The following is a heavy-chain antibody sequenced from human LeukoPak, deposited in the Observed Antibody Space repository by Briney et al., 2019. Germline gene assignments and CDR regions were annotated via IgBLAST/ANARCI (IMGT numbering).Heavy chain of an antibody. J-gene: IGHJ4*02. D-gene: IGHD3-16*02. CDR2: ISGSGGST. V-gene: IGHV3-23*01. Sequence: GGSLRLSCAASGFTFSSYAMSWVRQAPGKGLEWVSAISGSGGSTYYADSVKGRFTISGDNSKNTLYLQMNSLRAEDTAVYYCAKKGDYVWGSYRFDYWGQGTLVTVSS. CDR3: AKKGDYVWGSYRFDY. CDR1: GFTFSSYA.